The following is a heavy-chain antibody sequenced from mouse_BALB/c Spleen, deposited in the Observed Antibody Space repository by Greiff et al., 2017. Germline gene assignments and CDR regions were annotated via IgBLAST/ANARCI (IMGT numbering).Heavy chain of an antibody. J-gene: IGHJ4*01. V-gene: IGHV1-9*01. Sequence: VQLQQSGAELMKPGASVKISCKATGYTFSSYWIEWVKQRPGHGLEWIGEILPGSGSTNYNEKFKGKATFTADTSSNTAYMQLSSLTSEDSAVYYCARWLGRDAMDYWGQGTSVTVSS. D-gene: IGHD4-1*01. CDR3: ARWLGRDAMDY. CDR1: GYTFSSYW. CDR2: ILPGSGST.